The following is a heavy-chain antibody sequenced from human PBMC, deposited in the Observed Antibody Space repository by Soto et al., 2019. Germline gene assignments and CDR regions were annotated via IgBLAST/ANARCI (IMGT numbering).Heavy chain of an antibody. V-gene: IGHV3-23*01. CDR1: GLTFRNYA. CDR2: ISDSGSTT. CDR3: ASSGYRFGLYAMDV. Sequence: PGGSLRLSCAASGLTFRNYAMTWVRQAPGRGLEWVSGISDSGSTTYSADSVKGRFTISRDNSKNTLYLQMNSLRAEDTAIYYCASSGYRFGLYAMDVWGQGTTVTVSS. J-gene: IGHJ6*02. D-gene: IGHD5-18*01.